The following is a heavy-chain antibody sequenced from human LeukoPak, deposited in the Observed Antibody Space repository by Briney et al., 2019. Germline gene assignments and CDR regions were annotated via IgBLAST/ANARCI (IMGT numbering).Heavy chain of an antibody. Sequence: SETLSLTCTVSGGSISRYYWSWIRQPAGKGLEWIGRIYTSGSTNYNPSLKSRVTMSVDTSKNQFSLKLSSVTAADTAVYYCARDRYYGSGSYFDYWGQGTLVTVSS. J-gene: IGHJ4*02. CDR2: IYTSGST. V-gene: IGHV4-4*07. CDR3: ARDRYYGSGSYFDY. D-gene: IGHD3-10*01. CDR1: GGSISRYY.